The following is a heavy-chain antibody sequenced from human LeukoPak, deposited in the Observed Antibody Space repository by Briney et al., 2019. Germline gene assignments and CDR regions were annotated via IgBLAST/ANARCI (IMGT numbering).Heavy chain of an antibody. CDR2: IDYSGST. J-gene: IGHJ4*02. CDR1: GGSFSGYY. Sequence: PSETLSLTCAVYGGSFSGYYWSWIRQPPGKGLEWIGYIDYSGSTNYNPSLKSRLTISVDTSKNQLSLHLNSVTAADTAVYYCARHSYDSSGYYYFDYWGQGTLVTVSS. D-gene: IGHD3-22*01. CDR3: ARHSYDSSGYYYFDY. V-gene: IGHV4-59*08.